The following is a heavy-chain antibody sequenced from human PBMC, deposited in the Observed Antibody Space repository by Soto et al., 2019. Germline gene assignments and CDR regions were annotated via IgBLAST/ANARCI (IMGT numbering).Heavy chain of an antibody. V-gene: IGHV3-30*18. CDR2: ISHDGSNK. Sequence: QVQLVESGGGVVQPGRSLRLSCAASGFTFSSYGMHWVRQAPGKGLEWVAVISHDGSNKYYADSVKGRFTISRDNSKNTLYLQMNSLRAEDTAVYYCAKSPLSVTSSYYFDYWGQGTLVTVSS. CDR3: AKSPLSVTSSYYFDY. CDR1: GFTFSSYG. D-gene: IGHD4-17*01. J-gene: IGHJ4*02.